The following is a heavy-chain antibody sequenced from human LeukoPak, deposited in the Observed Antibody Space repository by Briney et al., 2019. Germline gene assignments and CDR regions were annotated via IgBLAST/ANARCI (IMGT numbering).Heavy chain of an antibody. V-gene: IGHV1-3*01. D-gene: IGHD4-23*01. Sequence: ASVKVSCKASGYTFTSHGITWLRQAPGQGLEWMGWINPGTANTKYSQKFQGRVTITRDTSASTAYMELSSLRSEDTAVYYCASQTGNSVYWGQGTLVTVSS. CDR3: ASQTGNSVY. CDR1: GYTFTSHG. J-gene: IGHJ4*02. CDR2: INPGTANT.